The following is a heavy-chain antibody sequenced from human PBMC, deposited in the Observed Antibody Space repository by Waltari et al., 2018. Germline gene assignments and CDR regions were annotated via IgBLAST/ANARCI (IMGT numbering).Heavy chain of an antibody. Sequence: EVQLVESGGVVVQPGGSLRLSCAASGFTFDDYAMHWVRQAPGKGLEWVSLISWDGGSTYYADSVKGRFTISRDNSKNSLYLQMNSLRAEDTALYYCAKDKDHYGDYVGGMDVWGQGTTVTVSS. J-gene: IGHJ6*02. CDR1: GFTFDDYA. CDR3: AKDKDHYGDYVGGMDV. V-gene: IGHV3-43D*04. D-gene: IGHD4-17*01. CDR2: ISWDGGST.